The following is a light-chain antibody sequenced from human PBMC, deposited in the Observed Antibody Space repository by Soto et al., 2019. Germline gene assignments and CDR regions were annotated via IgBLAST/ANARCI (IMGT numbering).Light chain of an antibody. CDR3: AAWDDSLNGLV. CDR1: SSNIGSNT. CDR2: SDN. J-gene: IGLJ2*01. Sequence: QSVLTQPPSASGTPGQRVTISCSGSSSNIGSNTVNWYQQLPGTAPKLLIYSDNQRPSWVPDRFSVSKSGTSVSLAISGLQSDDEADYYCAAWDDSLNGLVFGGGTKLTVL. V-gene: IGLV1-44*01.